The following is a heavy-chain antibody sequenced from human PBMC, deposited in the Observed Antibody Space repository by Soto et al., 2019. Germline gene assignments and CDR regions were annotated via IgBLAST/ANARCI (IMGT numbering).Heavy chain of an antibody. CDR2: ISWDGGST. CDR3: AKDXSRSSWFNYYYYYGMDV. J-gene: IGHJ6*02. D-gene: IGHD6-13*01. CDR1: GFTFDDYT. V-gene: IGHV3-43*01. Sequence: GGSLRLSCAASGFTFDDYTMHWFRQAPGKGLEWVSLISWDGGSTYYADSVKGRFTISRDNSKNSLYLQMNSLRTEDTALYYCAKDXSRSSWFNYYYYYGMDVWGQGTTVTVSS.